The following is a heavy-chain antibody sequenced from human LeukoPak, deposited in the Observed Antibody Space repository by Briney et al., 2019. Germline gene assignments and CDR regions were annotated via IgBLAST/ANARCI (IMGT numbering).Heavy chain of an antibody. J-gene: IGHJ4*02. CDR2: IIPILGIA. Sequence: ASVKVSCKASGGTFSSYTISWVRQAPGQGLEWIGRIIPILGIANYAQKFQGRVTITADKSTSTAYMELSSLRSEDTAVYYCARDSAYSSGPDYWGQGTLVTVSS. CDR1: GGTFSSYT. D-gene: IGHD6-19*01. CDR3: ARDSAYSSGPDY. V-gene: IGHV1-69*04.